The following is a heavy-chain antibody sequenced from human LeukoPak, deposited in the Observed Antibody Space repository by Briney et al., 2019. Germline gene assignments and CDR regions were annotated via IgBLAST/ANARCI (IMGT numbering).Heavy chain of an antibody. J-gene: IGHJ4*02. CDR3: AKVGNYYGSGSYSVY. CDR2: ISGSGGST. Sequence: PGGSLRLSCAASGFTFSSYAMSWVRQAPGKGLEWVSTISGSGGSTYYADSVKGLFTISRDNSKNTLYLQMNSLRGDDTAVYYCAKVGNYYGSGSYSVYWGQGTLVTVSS. D-gene: IGHD3-10*01. CDR1: GFTFSSYA. V-gene: IGHV3-23*01.